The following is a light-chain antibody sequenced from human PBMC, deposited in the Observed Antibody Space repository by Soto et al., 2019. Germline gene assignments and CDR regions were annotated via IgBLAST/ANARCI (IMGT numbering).Light chain of an antibody. J-gene: IGLJ2*01. CDR3: QTWGTGIVV. V-gene: IGLV4-69*01. CDR2: LNSDGSH. Sequence: QLVLTQSPSASASLGASVKLTCPLSSGHSSYAIAWHQQQPEKGPRYLMKLNSDGSHSKGDGIPDRFSGSSSGAERYLTLSSLPSDAEADYDCQTWGTGIVVFGGGTKLTVL. CDR1: SGHSSYA.